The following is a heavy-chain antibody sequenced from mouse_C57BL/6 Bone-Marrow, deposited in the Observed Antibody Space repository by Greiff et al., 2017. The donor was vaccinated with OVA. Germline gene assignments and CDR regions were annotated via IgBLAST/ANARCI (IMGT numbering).Heavy chain of an antibody. D-gene: IGHD1-1*01. CDR3: ARNYYGSSVDY. CDR2: IHPNSGST. Sequence: VQLQQSGAELVKPGASVKLSCTASGYTFTSYWMHWVKQRPGQGLEWIGMIHPNSGSTNYNEKFKSKATLTVDKSSSTAYMQLSSLTSEDSAVYYCARNYYGSSVDYWGQGTTLTVSS. J-gene: IGHJ2*01. V-gene: IGHV1-64*01. CDR1: GYTFTSYW.